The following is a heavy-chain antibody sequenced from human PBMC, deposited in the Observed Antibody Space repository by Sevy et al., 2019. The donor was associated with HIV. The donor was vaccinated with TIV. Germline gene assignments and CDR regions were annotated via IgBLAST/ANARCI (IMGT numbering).Heavy chain of an antibody. V-gene: IGHV1-18*01. CDR3: ARDVTGNYYVDY. Sequence: ASVKVSCKTSGYTFTYYGIGWVRQAPGQGLEWVSWINPSDGNRNYAQRLQGRVTMTTDTSTSTAYMELWSLRSDDTAIYYCARDVTGNYYVDYWGQGTLVTVSS. CDR1: GYTFTYYG. D-gene: IGHD1-26*01. CDR2: INPSDGNR. J-gene: IGHJ4*02.